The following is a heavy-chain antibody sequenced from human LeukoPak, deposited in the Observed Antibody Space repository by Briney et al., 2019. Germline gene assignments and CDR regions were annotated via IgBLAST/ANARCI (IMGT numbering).Heavy chain of an antibody. V-gene: IGHV4-59*01. CDR1: GGSFSGYY. CDR2: IYYSGST. J-gene: IGHJ4*02. D-gene: IGHD5-24*01. Sequence: SETLSLTCAVYGGSFSGYYWSWIRQPPGKGLEWIGYIYYSGSTNYNPSLKSRVTISVDTSKNQFSLKLSSVTAADTAVYYCARDLDGYNDYWGQGTLVTVSS. CDR3: ARDLDGYNDY.